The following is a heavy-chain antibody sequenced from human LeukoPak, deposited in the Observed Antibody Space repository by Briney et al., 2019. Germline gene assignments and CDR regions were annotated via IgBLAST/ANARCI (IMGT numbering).Heavy chain of an antibody. CDR3: ARVGSDFWSGCHFDY. D-gene: IGHD3-3*01. J-gene: IGHJ4*02. CDR1: GFTFSSYS. Sequence: GGSLRLSCAASGFTFSSYSMNWVRQAPGKGLEWVSSISSSSSYIYYADSVKGRFTISRDNAKNSLYLQMNSLRAEDTAVYYCARVGSDFWSGCHFDYWGQGTLVTVSS. V-gene: IGHV3-21*01. CDR2: ISSSSSYI.